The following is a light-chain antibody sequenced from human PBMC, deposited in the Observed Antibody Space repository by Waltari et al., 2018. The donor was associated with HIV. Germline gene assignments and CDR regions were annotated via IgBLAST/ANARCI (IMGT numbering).Light chain of an antibody. CDR3: QQYHTWVS. J-gene: IGKJ2*01. CDR1: QNINGK. CDR2: NIS. Sequence: EIVLTQSPATLSVSPGERASLSCRASQNINGKLAWFQQKPGQAPRLVVYNISTRASGTPARFGGSGSATEFTLTISSLQSEDFGVYYGQQYHTWVSFGRGTSLQI. V-gene: IGKV3-15*01.